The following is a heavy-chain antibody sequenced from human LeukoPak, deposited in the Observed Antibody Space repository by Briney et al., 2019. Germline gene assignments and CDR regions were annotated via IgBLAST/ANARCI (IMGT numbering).Heavy chain of an antibody. CDR2: IYYSGNT. CDR3: ARKSGRSGSYYNAFDI. J-gene: IGHJ3*02. Sequence: SETLSLTCTVSDGSISSYYWSWIRQPPGKGLEWIGYIYYSGNTNYNPSLKSRVTISVDTSKNQFSLNLSSVTAADTAVYYCARKSGRSGSYYNAFDIWGQGTMVTVSS. CDR1: DGSISSYY. V-gene: IGHV4-59*12. D-gene: IGHD3-10*01.